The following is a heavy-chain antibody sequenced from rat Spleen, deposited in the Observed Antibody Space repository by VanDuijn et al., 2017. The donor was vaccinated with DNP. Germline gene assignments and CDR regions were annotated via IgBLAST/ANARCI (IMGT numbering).Heavy chain of an antibody. J-gene: IGHJ3*01. CDR2: IIFDGSRT. CDR3: ATLAEMVMPPFAY. CDR1: GFTFSDYN. Sequence: EVQLVESGGGLVQPGRSLKLSCAASGFTFSDYNMAWVRQAPKKGLEWVATIIFDGSRTYYRDSVKGRFTISRDNAKSTLSLQMDSLRSEDTATFYCATLAEMVMPPFAYWGQGTLVTVSS. V-gene: IGHV5S10*01. D-gene: IGHD1-12*03.